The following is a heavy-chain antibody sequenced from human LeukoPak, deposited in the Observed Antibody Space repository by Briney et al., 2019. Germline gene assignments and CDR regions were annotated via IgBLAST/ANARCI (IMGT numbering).Heavy chain of an antibody. V-gene: IGHV3-23*01. CDR1: GITFSTSV. D-gene: IGHD3-16*01. CDR3: AKEEYDSGEFKWFGP. CDR2: INYSGSGT. J-gene: IGHJ4*03. Sequence: GGSPRHSCTASGITFSTSVLTWGRQAPGKGLEWVSSINYSGSGTFYADSVKGRFTISRDNSKDTLYLQMNSLRVEDTAVYYCAKEEYDSGEFKWFGPRGHWTPVTVSS.